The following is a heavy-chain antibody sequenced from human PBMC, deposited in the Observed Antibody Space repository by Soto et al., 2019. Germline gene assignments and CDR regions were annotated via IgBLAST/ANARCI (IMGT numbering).Heavy chain of an antibody. CDR3: ARDGSSWPRGGYFDL. CDR2: ISYDGSNK. CDR1: GFTFSSYA. J-gene: IGHJ2*01. Sequence: QVQLVESGGGVVQPGRSLRLSCAASGFTFSSYAMHWVRQAPGKGLEWVAVISYDGSNKYYADSVKGRFTISRDNSKNTLYLQMNSLRAEDTAVYYCARDGSSWPRGGYFDLWGRGTLVTVSS. D-gene: IGHD6-13*01. V-gene: IGHV3-30-3*01.